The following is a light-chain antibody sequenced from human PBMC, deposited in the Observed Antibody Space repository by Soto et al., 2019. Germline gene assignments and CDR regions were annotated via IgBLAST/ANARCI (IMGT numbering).Light chain of an antibody. J-gene: IGKJ1*01. V-gene: IGKV1-39*01. Sequence: DIQMTQSPSSLSASVGDRVTITCRASQSIRSYLNWYQQRPGKAPKLLIYAASSLQSGVPSRFSGSGSGTDFTLTISSLQADDFATYYCQQSYSTPSTIGQGTRVEIK. CDR1: QSIRSY. CDR2: AAS. CDR3: QQSYSTPST.